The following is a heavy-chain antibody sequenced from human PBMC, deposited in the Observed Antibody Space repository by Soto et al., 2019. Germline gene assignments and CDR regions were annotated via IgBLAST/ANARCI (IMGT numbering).Heavy chain of an antibody. D-gene: IGHD2-15*01. CDR2: IYYSGST. CDR3: ATYCSGGSCYSDAFDI. J-gene: IGHJ3*02. Sequence: ETLSLTCTVSGGSISSYYWSWIRQPPGKGLEWIGYIYYSGSTNYNPSLKSRVTISVDTSKNQFSLKLSSVTAADTAVYYCATYCSGGSCYSDAFDIWGQGTMVTVSS. CDR1: GGSISSYY. V-gene: IGHV4-59*08.